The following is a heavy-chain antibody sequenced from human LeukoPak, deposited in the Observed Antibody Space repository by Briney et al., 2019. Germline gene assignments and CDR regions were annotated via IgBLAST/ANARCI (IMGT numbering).Heavy chain of an antibody. V-gene: IGHV4-30-4*01. CDR3: ARAPTIMITFGE. J-gene: IGHJ4*02. Sequence: SQTLSLTCTVSGGSISSGDYYWSWIRQPPGKGLEWIGYIYYSGGTYYNPSLKSRVTISVDTSKNQFSLKLSSVTAADTAVYYCARAPTIMITFGEWGQGTLVTVSS. D-gene: IGHD3-16*01. CDR2: IYYSGGT. CDR1: GGSISSGDYY.